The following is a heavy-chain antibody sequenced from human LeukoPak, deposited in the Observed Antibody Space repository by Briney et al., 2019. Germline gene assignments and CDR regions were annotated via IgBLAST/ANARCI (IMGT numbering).Heavy chain of an antibody. CDR1: GFKFSDYG. J-gene: IGHJ4*02. D-gene: IGHD1-26*01. Sequence: PGGSLRLSCVASGFKFSDYGMHWVRQAPGKGLEWISGISGSGASTYYADSVKGRFTISRDDSRNTLYLQMNSLRGDDTAVYYCAKDVGKWESLHFFDYWGQGTLVTVSS. CDR2: ISGSGAST. V-gene: IGHV3-23*01. CDR3: AKDVGKWESLHFFDY.